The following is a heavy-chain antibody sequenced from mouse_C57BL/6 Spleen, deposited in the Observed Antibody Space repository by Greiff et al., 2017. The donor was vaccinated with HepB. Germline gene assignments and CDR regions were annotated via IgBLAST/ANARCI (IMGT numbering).Heavy chain of an antibody. Sequence: VQLVESGPELVKPGASVKISCKASGYAFSSSWMNWVKQRPGKGLEWIGRIYPGDGDTNYNGKFKGKATLTADKSSSTAYMQLSSLTSDDSAVYVWARSYSKGYAMDYWGQGTSVTVSS. V-gene: IGHV1-82*01. CDR2: IYPGDGDT. D-gene: IGHD2-5*01. CDR3: ARSYSKGYAMDY. J-gene: IGHJ4*01. CDR1: GYAFSSSW.